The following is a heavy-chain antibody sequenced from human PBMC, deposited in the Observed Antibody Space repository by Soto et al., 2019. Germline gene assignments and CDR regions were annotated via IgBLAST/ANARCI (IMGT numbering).Heavy chain of an antibody. CDR1: GFTFSRYS. CDR3: ARDPIVVVPAALNCLDP. D-gene: IGHD2-2*01. J-gene: IGHJ5*02. V-gene: IGHV3-21*01. CDR2: ISSSSSYI. Sequence: GGSLRLSCAASGFTFSRYSMNWVRQAPGKGLEWVSSISSSSSYIYYADSVKGRFTISRDNAKNSLYLQMNSLRAEDTAVYYCARDPIVVVPAALNCLDPSGQGTLVTVSS.